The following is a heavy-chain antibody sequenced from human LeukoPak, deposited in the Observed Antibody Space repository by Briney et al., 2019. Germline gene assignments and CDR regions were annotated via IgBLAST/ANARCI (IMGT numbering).Heavy chain of an antibody. J-gene: IGHJ3*02. CDR1: GFTFNSFG. V-gene: IGHV3-53*01. CDR3: ARGGLSNTYGAFVI. Sequence: SGGSLRLSCAASGFTFNSFGMHWVRQAPGKGLEWVSVLYSGGSTYYADSVKGRLTISRDNSNNTLYLQMNSLRAEDTAVYYCARGGLSNTYGAFVIWGQGTMVTVSS. D-gene: IGHD2-15*01. CDR2: LYSGGST.